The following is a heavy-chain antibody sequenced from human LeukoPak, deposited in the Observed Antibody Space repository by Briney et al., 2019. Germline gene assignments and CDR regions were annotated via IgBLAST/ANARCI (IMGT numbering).Heavy chain of an antibody. CDR3: ARMGWNYVAYFDY. CDR1: GYTFTSYA. CDR2: ISAYNGNT. J-gene: IGHJ4*02. V-gene: IGHV1-18*01. Sequence: ASVKVSCKASGYTFTSYAINWVRQAPGQGLEWMGWISAYNGNTNYAQKLQSRVTMTTDTSTSTAYMELRNLRSDDTAVYYCARMGWNYVAYFDYWGQGTLVTVSS. D-gene: IGHD1-7*01.